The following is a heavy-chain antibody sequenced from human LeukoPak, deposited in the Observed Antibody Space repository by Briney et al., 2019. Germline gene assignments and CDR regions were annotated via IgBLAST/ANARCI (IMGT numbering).Heavy chain of an antibody. J-gene: IGHJ3*02. V-gene: IGHV4-59*12. D-gene: IGHD5-24*01. Sequence: SETLSLTCTVSGGPISSNYWSWIRQPPGKGLEWIGRINYSGSTNNDPSLKGRVTISVDTSRNQFSLKLRSVTAADTAVYYCARDERWLQTGAFDIWGQGTMVIVSS. CDR2: INYSGST. CDR1: GGPISSNY. CDR3: ARDERWLQTGAFDI.